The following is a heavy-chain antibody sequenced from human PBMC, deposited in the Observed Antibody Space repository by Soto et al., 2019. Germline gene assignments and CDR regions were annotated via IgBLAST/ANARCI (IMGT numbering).Heavy chain of an antibody. Sequence: GGSLRLSCAASGFTFSNYAMSWVRQAPAQGLEWVSAISGSGGTTYYADSVKGRFTISRDNSKNTLYLQMNSLRAEDTAVYYCAMGSQASGWYSWGQGTLVTVSS. D-gene: IGHD6-19*01. CDR1: GFTFSNYA. CDR2: ISGSGGTT. V-gene: IGHV3-23*01. J-gene: IGHJ4*02. CDR3: AMGSQASGWYS.